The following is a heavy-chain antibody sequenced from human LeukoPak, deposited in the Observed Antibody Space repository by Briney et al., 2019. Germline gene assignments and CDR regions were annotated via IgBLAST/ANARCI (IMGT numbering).Heavy chain of an antibody. Sequence: GASVKVSCKASGYTFTGYYMFWVRQAPGQGLGWMGWINPNTGATKYAQNFQGRVTLTRDTSIRTTFMELSSLRSDGTAFYYCARDERFCNGDNHYPDLGYWGQGTLVTVSS. D-gene: IGHD2-15*01. V-gene: IGHV1-2*02. CDR1: GYTFTGYY. CDR2: INPNTGAT. J-gene: IGHJ4*02. CDR3: ARDERFCNGDNHYPDLGY.